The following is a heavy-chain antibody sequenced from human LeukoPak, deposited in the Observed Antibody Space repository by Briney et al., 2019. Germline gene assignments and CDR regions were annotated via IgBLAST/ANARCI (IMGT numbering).Heavy chain of an antibody. CDR2: ISGSGDST. CDR1: GFTFSSYA. Sequence: GGPLRLSCEASGFTFSSYAMSWVRQAPGKGLDWVSAISGSGDSTYYADSVKGRFTISRDNSKNTLYLQMNSLRAEDTAVYYCAKVLLWFGEYDNWGQGTLVTVSS. J-gene: IGHJ4*02. V-gene: IGHV3-23*01. D-gene: IGHD3-10*01. CDR3: AKVLLWFGEYDN.